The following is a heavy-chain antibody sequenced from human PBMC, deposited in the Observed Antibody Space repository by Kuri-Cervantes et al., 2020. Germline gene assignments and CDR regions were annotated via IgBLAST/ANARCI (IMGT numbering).Heavy chain of an antibody. CDR2: ISSSSSYI. J-gene: IGHJ6*02. Sequence: GGSLRLSCAASGFTFSDHYMDWVRQAPGKGLEWVSSISSSSSYIYYADSVKGRFTISRDNAKNSLYLQMNSLRAEDTAVYYCARGAYCSGGSCYSRDYYGMDVWGQGTTVTVSS. CDR3: ARGAYCSGGSCYSRDYYGMDV. CDR1: GFTFSDHY. V-gene: IGHV3-21*01. D-gene: IGHD2-15*01.